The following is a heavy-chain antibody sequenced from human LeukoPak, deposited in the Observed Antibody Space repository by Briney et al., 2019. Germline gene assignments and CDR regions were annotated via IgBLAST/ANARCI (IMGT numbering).Heavy chain of an antibody. D-gene: IGHD3-3*01. CDR3: AKNVGYDFWSGYLEFDP. V-gene: IGHV3-23*01. CDR1: GFTFSSYA. J-gene: IGHJ5*02. CDR2: ISGSGDKT. Sequence: PGGSLRLSCAASGFTFSSYAMSWVRQAPGKRLEWVSAISGSGDKTYYADSVKGRFTISRDNSKNTLDLQMNSLRAEDTALYYCAKNVGYDFWSGYLEFDPWGQGTLVTVSS.